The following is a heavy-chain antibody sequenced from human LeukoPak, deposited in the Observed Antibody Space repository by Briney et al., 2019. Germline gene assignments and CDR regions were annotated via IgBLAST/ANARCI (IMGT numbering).Heavy chain of an antibody. Sequence: GGSLRLSCAASGFTFDDYAMHWVRQAPGKGLEWVSLISWDGSNTYYADSVKGRFTISRDNSKNSLYLRMNSLRAEDTALYYCTKVKWAVDCTTTSCPYFDYWGQGTLVTVSS. CDR1: GFTFDDYA. V-gene: IGHV3-43D*03. D-gene: IGHD2-2*01. CDR3: TKVKWAVDCTTTSCPYFDY. J-gene: IGHJ4*02. CDR2: ISWDGSNT.